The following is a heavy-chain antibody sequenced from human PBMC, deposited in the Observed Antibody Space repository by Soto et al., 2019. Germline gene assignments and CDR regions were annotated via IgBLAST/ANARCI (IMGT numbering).Heavy chain of an antibody. V-gene: IGHV3-23*01. D-gene: IGHD2-8*02. CDR2: ILVGGST. Sequence: GGSLRLSCAVSGFICSSYDMSWVRQAPGKGLEWASTILVGGSTHYEDSVKGRFTISRDTSKNTVYLQMNSLTAGDTAVYYCAKATATGGGAFEIYGRGTLVTVS. CDR1: GFICSSYD. CDR3: AKATATGGGAFEI. J-gene: IGHJ3*02.